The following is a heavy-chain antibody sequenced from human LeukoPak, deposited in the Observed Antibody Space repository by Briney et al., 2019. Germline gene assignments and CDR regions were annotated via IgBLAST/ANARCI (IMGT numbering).Heavy chain of an antibody. Sequence: GGSLRLSCEASGFTFSNYWMSWVRQAPGKGLEWVANISPDGSAAFYVDSVKGRVTISRDNAKNSLYLQMFSLRAEDTAVYYCARSVDYWGQGTLVTVSP. CDR1: GFTFSNYW. V-gene: IGHV3-7*01. CDR3: ARSVDY. J-gene: IGHJ4*02. CDR2: ISPDGSAA.